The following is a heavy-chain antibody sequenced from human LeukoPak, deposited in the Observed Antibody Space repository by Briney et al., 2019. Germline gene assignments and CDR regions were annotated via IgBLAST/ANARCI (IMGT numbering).Heavy chain of an antibody. J-gene: IGHJ4*02. CDR2: INNDGSST. Sequence: GGSLRLSCAAYGFTFTSYWRQWVRQAPGKGLVWVSCINNDGSSTNYADSVKGRFTISRDNAKNTVYLQMDSLRTEDTAVYYCVRGEAHDSWGQGIVITVSS. CDR1: GFTFTSYW. CDR3: VRGEAHDS. V-gene: IGHV3-74*01. D-gene: IGHD1-26*01.